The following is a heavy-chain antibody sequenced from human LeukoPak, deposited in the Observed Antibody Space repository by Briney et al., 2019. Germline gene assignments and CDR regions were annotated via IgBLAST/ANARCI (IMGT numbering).Heavy chain of an antibody. V-gene: IGHV4-59*12. Sequence: PSETLSLTCTVSGGSISSYYWSWIRQPPGKGLEWIGYIYYSGSTNYNPSLKSRVTISVDTSKNQFSLKLSSVTAADTAVNYCARAQVGAAGGGSDYWGQGTLVTVSS. CDR2: IYYSGST. D-gene: IGHD6-13*01. CDR3: ARAQVGAAGGGSDY. J-gene: IGHJ4*02. CDR1: GGSISSYY.